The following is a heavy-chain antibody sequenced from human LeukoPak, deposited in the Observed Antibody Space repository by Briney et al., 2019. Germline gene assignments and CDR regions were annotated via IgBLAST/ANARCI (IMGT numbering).Heavy chain of an antibody. D-gene: IGHD2-15*01. J-gene: IGHJ4*02. CDR1: GGSIGRSSYY. CDR2: IYYSGST. V-gene: IGHV4-39*07. Sequence: SETLSLTCTVSGGSIGRSSYYWGWIRQPPGKGLEWIGNIYYSGSTNYNPSLKSRVTISVDTSKNQFSLKLTSVTAADTAVYYCARVAAKTVDYWGQGTLVTVSS. CDR3: ARVAAKTVDY.